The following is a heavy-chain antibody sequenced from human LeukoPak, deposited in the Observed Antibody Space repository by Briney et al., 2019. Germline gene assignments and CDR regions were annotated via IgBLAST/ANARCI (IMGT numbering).Heavy chain of an antibody. CDR1: GFTFSSYD. J-gene: IGHJ4*02. V-gene: IGHV3-13*01. D-gene: IGHD3-10*01. Sequence: PGGSLRLSCAASGFTFSSYDMHWVRQATGKGLEWVSAIGTAGDTYYPGSVKGRFTISRDNSKNTLSLQMNSLRADDTAVYYCAKDAVAPGSGGDYFDYWGQGTLVTVSS. CDR3: AKDAVAPGSGGDYFDY. CDR2: IGTAGDT.